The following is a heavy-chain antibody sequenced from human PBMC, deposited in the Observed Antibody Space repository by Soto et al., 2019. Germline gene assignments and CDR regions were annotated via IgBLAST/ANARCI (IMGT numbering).Heavy chain of an antibody. CDR3: ARDLYYYDSSGYPLFGH. CDR1: GGTFSSYA. J-gene: IGHJ4*02. Sequence: SVKVSCKASGGTFSSYAISWVRQAPGQGFEWMGGIIPIFGTANYAQKFQGRVTITADESTSTAYMELSSLRSEDTAVYYCARDLYYYDSSGYPLFGHWGQGTLVTVSS. V-gene: IGHV1-69*13. D-gene: IGHD3-22*01. CDR2: IIPIFGTA.